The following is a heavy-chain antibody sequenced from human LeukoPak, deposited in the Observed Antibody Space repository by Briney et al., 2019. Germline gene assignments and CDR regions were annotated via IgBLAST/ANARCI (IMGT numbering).Heavy chain of an antibody. J-gene: IGHJ4*02. V-gene: IGHV1-2*02. CDR3: ARDVDTAMVPFDY. D-gene: IGHD5-18*01. Sequence: ASVKASCKASGYTFTGYYMHWVRQAPGQGLEWMGWINPNSGGTNYAQKFQGRVTMTRDTSISTAYMELSRLRSDDTAVYYCARDVDTAMVPFDYWGQGTLVTVSS. CDR1: GYTFTGYY. CDR2: INPNSGGT.